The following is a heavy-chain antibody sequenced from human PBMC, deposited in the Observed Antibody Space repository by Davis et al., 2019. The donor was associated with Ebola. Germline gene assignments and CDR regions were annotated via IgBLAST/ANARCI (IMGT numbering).Heavy chain of an antibody. D-gene: IGHD3-10*01. CDR3: ARGGLSPSAITFDY. CDR1: GGSISSYY. Sequence: PSETLSLTCTVSGGSISSYYWSWIRQPPGKGLEWIGYIYYSGSTNYNPSLKSRVTISVDTSKNQFSLKLSSVTAADTAVYYCARGGLSPSAITFDYWGQGTLVTVSS. CDR2: IYYSGST. V-gene: IGHV4-59*08. J-gene: IGHJ4*02.